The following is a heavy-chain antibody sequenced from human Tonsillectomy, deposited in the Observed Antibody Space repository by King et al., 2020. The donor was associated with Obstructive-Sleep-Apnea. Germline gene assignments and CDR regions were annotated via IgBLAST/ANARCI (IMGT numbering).Heavy chain of an antibody. J-gene: IGHJ4*02. CDR2: ISWNSGSI. V-gene: IGHV3-9*01. Sequence: VQLVQSGGGLVQPGRSLRLSCAASGFTFDDYAMHWVRQAPGKGLEWVSGISWNSGSIGYADSVKGRFTISRDKAKKALDLQMNSLRAEDTALYYCAKDIGHYYDSSGFFDYWGQGTLVTVSS. CDR3: AKDIGHYYDSSGFFDY. CDR1: GFTFDDYA. D-gene: IGHD3-22*01.